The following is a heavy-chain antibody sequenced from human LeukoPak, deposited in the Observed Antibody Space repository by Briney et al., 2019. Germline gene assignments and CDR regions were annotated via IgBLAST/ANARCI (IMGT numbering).Heavy chain of an antibody. Sequence: GGSLRLSRAASGFTFSSNAMTWVRQAPGKGLEWVSDISGSGGSTNYADSVKGRFTISRDNSKKTLYLQMNSLRAEDTAIYYCAIDLGGVLDYWGQGTLVTVSS. D-gene: IGHD3-16*01. CDR3: AIDLGGVLDY. CDR2: ISGSGGST. V-gene: IGHV3-23*01. J-gene: IGHJ4*02. CDR1: GFTFSSNA.